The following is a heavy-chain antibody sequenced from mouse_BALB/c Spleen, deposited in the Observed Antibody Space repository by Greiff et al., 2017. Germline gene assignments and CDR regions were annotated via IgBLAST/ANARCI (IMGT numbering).Heavy chain of an antibody. CDR3: AREGDSSGYAY. V-gene: IGHV1-14*01. D-gene: IGHD3-2*01. CDR1: GYTFTSYV. Sequence: VQLQQSGPELVKPGASVKMSCKASGYTFTSYVMHWVKQKPGQGLEWIGYINPYNDGTKYNEKFKGKATLTSDKSSSTAYMELSSLTSEDSAVYYCAREGDSSGYAYWGQGTLVTVSA. CDR2: INPYNDGT. J-gene: IGHJ3*01.